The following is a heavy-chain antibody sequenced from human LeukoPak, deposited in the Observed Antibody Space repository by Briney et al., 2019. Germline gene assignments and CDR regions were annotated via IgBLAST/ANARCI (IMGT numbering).Heavy chain of an antibody. J-gene: IGHJ4*02. CDR1: GYSFANYW. D-gene: IGHD5-24*01. CDR3: ARQYWDGYNSFDY. CDR2: IYPGDSDT. Sequence: GESLKISCESSGYSFANYWIGWVRQMPGKGLEWMGIIYPGDSDTRYSPSFQGQVTISADKSISTAYLQWSSLKASDTAMYYCARQYWDGYNSFDYWGQGTLVTVSS. V-gene: IGHV5-51*01.